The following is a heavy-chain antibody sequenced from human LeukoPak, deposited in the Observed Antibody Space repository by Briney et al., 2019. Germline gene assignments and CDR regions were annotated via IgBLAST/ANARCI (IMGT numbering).Heavy chain of an antibody. V-gene: IGHV3-30*02. J-gene: IGHJ4*02. CDR2: IRYDGSNK. CDR1: GFTFSSYG. CDR3: AREGGTKSYSGSYEGGWFNY. D-gene: IGHD1-26*01. Sequence: GGSLRLSCAASGFTFSSYGMHWVRQAPGKGLEWVAFIRYDGSNKYYADSVKGRFTISRDNSKNTLYLQMNSLRAEDTAVYYCAREGGTKSYSGSYEGGWFNYWGQGTLVTVSS.